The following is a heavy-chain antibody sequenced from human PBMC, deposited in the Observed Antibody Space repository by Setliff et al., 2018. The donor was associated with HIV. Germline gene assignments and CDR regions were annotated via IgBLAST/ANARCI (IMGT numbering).Heavy chain of an antibody. V-gene: IGHV4-59*11. CDR3: AVYYEGVGGRGI. D-gene: IGHD3-16*01. Sequence: SETLSLTCTFSDASISDHHCSWIRQPPGRGLEWIGSTHRLGTINYNPSLKSRFTISVDISKRQFSLRLSSVTAADTAQYFCAVYYEGVGGRGIWGPGTLVTVTS. CDR2: THRLGTI. J-gene: IGHJ4*02. CDR1: DASISDHH.